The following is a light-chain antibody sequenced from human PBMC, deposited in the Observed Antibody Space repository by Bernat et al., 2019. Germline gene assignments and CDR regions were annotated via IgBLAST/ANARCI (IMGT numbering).Light chain of an antibody. CDR2: TAS. Sequence: DIQMTQSPSSLSAFVGDRVTITCRASQSIGSYLNWYQQYPGKASKLLIYTASTLQSGVPSRFRGSGSGSVFTLTINSLVPEDSAAYYCQQSHTFPRTFGQGTKVEV. J-gene: IGKJ1*01. V-gene: IGKV1-39*01. CDR3: QQSHTFPRT. CDR1: QSIGSY.